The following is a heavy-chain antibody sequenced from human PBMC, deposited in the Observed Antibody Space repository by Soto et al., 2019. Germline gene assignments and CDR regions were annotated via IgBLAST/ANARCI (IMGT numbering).Heavy chain of an antibody. V-gene: IGHV1-69*13. D-gene: IGHD6-19*01. J-gene: IGHJ4*02. CDR3: VAKYSSGWYDFDY. Sequence: SVKVSCKASGGTFSSYVISWVRQAPGQGLEWTGGIIPIFGTPNYAQKLQGRVTITADESTSTAYMELSRLRSKDTAVYYCVAKYSSGWYDFDYWGQGTPVTVSS. CDR1: GGTFSSYV. CDR2: IIPIFGTP.